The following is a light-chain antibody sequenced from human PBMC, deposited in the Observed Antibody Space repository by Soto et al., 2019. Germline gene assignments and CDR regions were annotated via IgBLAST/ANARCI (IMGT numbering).Light chain of an antibody. CDR3: QQYYSTPIT. CDR2: WAS. V-gene: IGKV4-1*01. Sequence: DIVMTQSPDSLAVSLGERATINCKSSQSVLYSSNNKNYLAWYQQKPGQPPKLLIYWASTRESGVPDRFSGSGSGTDFTLTISSLQAGDVAVYYCQQYYSTPITFGGGTKVEIK. CDR1: QSVLYSSNNKNY. J-gene: IGKJ4*01.